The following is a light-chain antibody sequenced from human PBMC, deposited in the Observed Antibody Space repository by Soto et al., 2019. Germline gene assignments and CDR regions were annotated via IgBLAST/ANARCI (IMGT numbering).Light chain of an antibody. V-gene: IGKV3-11*01. CDR2: NAS. CDR1: ESVSNS. Sequence: ETVLTQSPATLSLSPGERATLSCRASESVSNSLAWYQHKPGQAPRLLIYNASNRATGIPARFSGSGSGTDFTLTISSLEPEDFAVYFCQHRAGWPPALTFGGG. CDR3: QHRAGWPPALT. J-gene: IGKJ4*01.